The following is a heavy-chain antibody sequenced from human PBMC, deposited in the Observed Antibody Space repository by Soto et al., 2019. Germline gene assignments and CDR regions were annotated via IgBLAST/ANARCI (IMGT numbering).Heavy chain of an antibody. V-gene: IGHV3-11*01. Sequence: PGGSLRLSCAASGFTFSDYYMRWIRQAPGKGLEWVSYISSSGSTIYYADSVKGRFTISRDNAKNSLYLQMNSLRAEDTAVYYCARSAVAGQEDFDYWGQGTLVTVSS. CDR2: ISSSGSTI. D-gene: IGHD6-19*01. CDR1: GFTFSDYY. J-gene: IGHJ4*02. CDR3: ARSAVAGQEDFDY.